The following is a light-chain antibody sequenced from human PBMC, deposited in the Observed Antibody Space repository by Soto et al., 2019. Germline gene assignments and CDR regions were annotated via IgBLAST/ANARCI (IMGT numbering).Light chain of an antibody. CDR3: QQSYSTPPLN. CDR1: QSISSY. V-gene: IGKV1-39*01. J-gene: IGKJ4*01. CDR2: AAS. Sequence: DIQMTQSPSSLSASVGDRVTITCRASQSISSYLNLYQQKPGKAPKLLIYAASSFQSGVPSRFSGSGSGTDFTLTINSLQPEDFATYYCQQSYSTPPLNFGGGTQVEIK.